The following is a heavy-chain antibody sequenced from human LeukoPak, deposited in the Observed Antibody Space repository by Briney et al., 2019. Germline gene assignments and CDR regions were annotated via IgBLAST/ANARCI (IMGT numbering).Heavy chain of an antibody. CDR1: GYTFTSYY. CDR2: IIPILGIA. J-gene: IGHJ4*02. V-gene: IGHV1-69*04. CDR3: ARDHGDTAMAPRAPSDY. Sequence: GASVKVSCKASGYTFTSYYMHWVRQAPGQGLEWMGRIIPILGIANYAQKFQGRVTITADKSTSTAYMELSSLRSEDTAVYYCARDHGDTAMAPRAPSDYWGQGTLVTVSS. D-gene: IGHD5-18*01.